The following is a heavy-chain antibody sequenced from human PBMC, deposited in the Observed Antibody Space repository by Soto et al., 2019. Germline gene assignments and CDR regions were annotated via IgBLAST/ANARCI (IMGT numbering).Heavy chain of an antibody. J-gene: IGHJ5*02. D-gene: IGHD6-13*01. CDR2: IYYSGST. Sequence: SETLSLTCSVSGGSISSGGYYWSWIRQHPGKGLEWIGYIYYSGSTYYNPSLKSRVTISIDTSKNQFSLKLSSVTAADTAVYYCARSSYSSSTEKNWFAPWGQGTLVTVSS. CDR1: GGSISSGGYY. CDR3: ARSSYSSSTEKNWFAP. V-gene: IGHV4-31*03.